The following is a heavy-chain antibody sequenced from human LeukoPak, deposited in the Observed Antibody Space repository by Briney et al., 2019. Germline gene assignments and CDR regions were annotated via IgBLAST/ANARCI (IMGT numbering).Heavy chain of an antibody. V-gene: IGHV4-59*11. CDR3: ARSPPGYYYFDY. CDR1: GGSISSHY. Sequence: SETLSLTCTVSGGSISSHYWSWIRQPPGKGLEWIGYIYYSGSTNYNPSLKSRVTISVDTSKNQFSLKLSSVTAADTAVYYCARSPPGYYYFDYWGQGTLVTVSS. J-gene: IGHJ4*02. D-gene: IGHD6-25*01. CDR2: IYYSGST.